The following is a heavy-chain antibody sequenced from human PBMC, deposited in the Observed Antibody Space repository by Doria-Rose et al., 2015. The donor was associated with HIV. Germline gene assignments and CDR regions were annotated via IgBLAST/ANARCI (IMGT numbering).Heavy chain of an antibody. Sequence: SVSGASVRSRGYYWNWIRQVPGKGLESLGYTYYTGTSDYSPSLKSRLNMAVDTSKNQFSLKLSFVTVADTAVYYCARMGSYRELDYWGQGDLVIVSA. V-gene: IGHV4-31*03. D-gene: IGHD3-3*01. CDR1: GASVRSRGYY. CDR3: ARMGSYRELDY. J-gene: IGHJ4*02. CDR2: TYYTGTS.